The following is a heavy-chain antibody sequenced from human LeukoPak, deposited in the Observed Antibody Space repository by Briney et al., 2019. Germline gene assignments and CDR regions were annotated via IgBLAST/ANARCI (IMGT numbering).Heavy chain of an antibody. Sequence: GESLKISCKGSGYIFTTYWIGWVRQMPGKGLEWMGIIYPGDSDTRYSPSFQGHVTISADKSISTAYLQWSSLKASDTAMYYCARVVWRLVRLDPHEAFDVWGQGTMVTVAS. CDR1: GYIFTTYW. J-gene: IGHJ3*01. CDR2: IYPGDSDT. D-gene: IGHD6-19*01. CDR3: ARVVWRLVRLDPHEAFDV. V-gene: IGHV5-51*01.